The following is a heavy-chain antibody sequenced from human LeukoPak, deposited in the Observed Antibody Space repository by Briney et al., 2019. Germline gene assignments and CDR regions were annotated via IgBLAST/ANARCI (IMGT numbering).Heavy chain of an antibody. V-gene: IGHV1-8*01. CDR1: GYTFTSYD. CDR2: MNPNSGNT. J-gene: IGHJ4*02. D-gene: IGHD6-19*01. CDR3: ARGPRVAVAGTRNYYLDY. Sequence: ASVKVSCKASGYTFTSYDINWVRQATGQGLEWMGWMNPNSGNTGYAQKFQGRVTMTRNTSISTAYMELSSLRSEDTAVYYCARGPRVAVAGTRNYYLDYWGQGTLVTVSS.